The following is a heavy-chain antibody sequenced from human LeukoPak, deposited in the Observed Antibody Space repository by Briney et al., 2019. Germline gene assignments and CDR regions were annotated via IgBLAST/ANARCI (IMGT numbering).Heavy chain of an antibody. CDR2: ISANSGKT. J-gene: IGHJ4*02. CDR3: ARDKNNRFDY. CDR1: GYTFTDNG. V-gene: IGHV1-18*01. D-gene: IGHD2/OR15-2a*01. Sequence: GASVKVSCKASGYTFTDNGISWVRQAPGEGLEWMGWISANSGKTNYAQRFQGRVTMTRETSSSTVYMELRSLRSDDTAVYFCARDKNNRFDYWGQGTLVSVTS.